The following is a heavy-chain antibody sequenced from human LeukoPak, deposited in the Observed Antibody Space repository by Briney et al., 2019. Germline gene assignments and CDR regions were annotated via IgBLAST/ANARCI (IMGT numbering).Heavy chain of an antibody. D-gene: IGHD6-13*01. CDR1: GGSISSYY. V-gene: IGHV4-4*07. CDR3: ARGLSIAAALNWFYP. J-gene: IGHJ5*02. CDR2: IYTSGST. Sequence: SETLSLTCTASGGSISSYYCSWIRQPAGKGLEWIRRIYTSGSTNYNPSLKSRVTMSVDPSKNQFSLKLSSVTAADSAVYYCARGLSIAAALNWFYPWGEGSLVTVSS.